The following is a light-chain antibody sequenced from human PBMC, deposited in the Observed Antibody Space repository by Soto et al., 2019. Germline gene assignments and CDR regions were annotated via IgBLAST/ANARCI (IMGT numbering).Light chain of an antibody. CDR2: GAS. V-gene: IGKV3-20*01. CDR1: QSVSSSY. J-gene: IGKJ1*01. Sequence: EIVLTQSPGTLSLSPGERATLSCRASQSVSSSYLAWYQQKPGQAPRLLIYGASSRATGIPDRFSGSGSATDFTLTISRLEPEDFAVYYCQQYGRTFGQGTKVAIK. CDR3: QQYGRT.